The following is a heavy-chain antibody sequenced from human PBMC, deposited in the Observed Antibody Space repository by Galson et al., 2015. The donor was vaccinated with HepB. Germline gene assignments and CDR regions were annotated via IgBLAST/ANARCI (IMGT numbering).Heavy chain of an antibody. CDR2: INHSGST. J-gene: IGHJ5*02. D-gene: IGHD3-10*01. Sequence: ETLSLTCAVYGGSFSVYYWSWIRQPPGKGLEWIGEINHSGSTNYNPSLKSRVTISVDTSKNQFSLKLSSVTAADTAVYYCASIYGSGRSTWCQGTLVTVSS. CDR3: ASIYGSGRST. CDR1: GGSFSVYY. V-gene: IGHV4-34*01.